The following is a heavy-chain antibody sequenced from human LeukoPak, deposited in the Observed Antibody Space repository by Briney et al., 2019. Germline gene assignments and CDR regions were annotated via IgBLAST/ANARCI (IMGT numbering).Heavy chain of an antibody. CDR3: ARDLERTSFPFDP. V-gene: IGHV1-69*04. D-gene: IGHD1-1*01. Sequence: SVKVSCKASGGTFSSYTISWVRQAPGQGLEWMGRIIPILGIANYAQKLQGRVTITADKSTSTAYMELSSLRSEDTAVYYCARDLERTSFPFDPWGQGTLVTVSS. CDR2: IIPILGIA. CDR1: GGTFSSYT. J-gene: IGHJ5*02.